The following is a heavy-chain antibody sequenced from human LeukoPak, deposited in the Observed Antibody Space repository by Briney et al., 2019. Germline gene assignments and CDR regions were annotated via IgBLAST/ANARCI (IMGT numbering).Heavy chain of an antibody. J-gene: IGHJ4*02. CDR1: GFTFSSYS. V-gene: IGHV3-48*01. CDR2: ISSSSSTI. D-gene: IGHD2-15*01. CDR3: AKVRAMVVVAATYDY. Sequence: GGSLRLSCAASGFTFSSYSMNWVRQAPGKGLEWVSYISSSSSTIYYADSVKGRFTISRDDSKNTLYLQMNSLRAEDTAVYYCAKVRAMVVVAATYDYWGQGTLVTVSS.